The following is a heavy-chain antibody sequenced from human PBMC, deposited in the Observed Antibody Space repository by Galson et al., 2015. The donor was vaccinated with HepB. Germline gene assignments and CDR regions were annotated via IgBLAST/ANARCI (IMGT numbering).Heavy chain of an antibody. V-gene: IGHV2-70*01. J-gene: IGHJ5*02. CDR3: ARFLYGDYVHYFDP. D-gene: IGHD4-17*01. CDR2: INWDDGK. Sequence: PALVKPTQTLTLTCTFSGFSLSTSGMCVSWIRLPPGKALEWLALINWDDGKYYSTSLKTRLTISKDTSKNQVVLTMTNLDPVDTATYYCARFLYGDYVHYFDPWGQGTLVTVSS. CDR1: GFSLSTSGMC.